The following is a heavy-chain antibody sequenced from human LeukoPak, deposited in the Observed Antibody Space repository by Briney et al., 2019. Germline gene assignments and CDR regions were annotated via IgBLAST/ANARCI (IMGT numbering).Heavy chain of an antibody. CDR1: GASISPSY. V-gene: IGHV4-59*12. J-gene: IGHJ4*02. Sequence: PSETLSLTCSVSGASISPSYWSWLRQPPGRGLEWIGYIYYSGSTNYNPSLKSRVTISVDTSKNQFSLNLSSVTAADTAVYYCARGPLDSGYTYFDYWGQGTLVSVAS. CDR3: ARGPLDSGYTYFDY. CDR2: IYYSGST. D-gene: IGHD5-12*01.